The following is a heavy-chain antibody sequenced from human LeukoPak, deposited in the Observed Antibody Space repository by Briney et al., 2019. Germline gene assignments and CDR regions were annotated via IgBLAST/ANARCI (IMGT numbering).Heavy chain of an antibody. D-gene: IGHD5-18*01. Sequence: PGGSLRLSCAASGFTFSSYAMSWVRQAPGKGLEWVSAISGSGGSTYYADSAKGRFTISRDNSKNTLYLQMNSLRAEDTAVYYCAVLEGGYSYGYYGYWGQGTLVTVSS. J-gene: IGHJ4*02. CDR1: GFTFSSYA. V-gene: IGHV3-23*01. CDR2: ISGSGGST. CDR3: AVLEGGYSYGYYGY.